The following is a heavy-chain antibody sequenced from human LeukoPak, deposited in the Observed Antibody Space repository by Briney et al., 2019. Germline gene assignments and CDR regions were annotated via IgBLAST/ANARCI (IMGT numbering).Heavy chain of an antibody. J-gene: IGHJ4*02. V-gene: IGHV3-7*01. CDR1: GFAFSTFA. Sequence: GGSLRLSCAASGFAFSTFAMSWVRQAPGKGLEFVANIDQDGSVRNYVDSVKGRFIISRDNAKNSLYLQMDSLRAEDTAGYFCARDPGSSSFDYWGLGTPVTVSS. CDR3: ARDPGSSSFDY. D-gene: IGHD6-13*01. CDR2: IDQDGSVR.